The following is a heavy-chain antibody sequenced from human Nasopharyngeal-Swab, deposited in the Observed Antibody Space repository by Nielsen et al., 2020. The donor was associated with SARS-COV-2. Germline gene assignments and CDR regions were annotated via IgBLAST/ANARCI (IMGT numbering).Heavy chain of an antibody. CDR2: ISAYNVNT. CDR1: GYTFTSYG. J-gene: IGHJ3*02. Sequence: ASVKVSCKASGYTFTSYGISWVRQAPGQGLEWMGWISAYNVNTNYAQKLQGRVTMTTDTSMGTAYMELRSLRSDDTAVYYCARDQSKTIFGVVISSGAFDIWGQGTMVTVSS. V-gene: IGHV1-18*04. D-gene: IGHD3-3*01. CDR3: ARDQSKTIFGVVISSGAFDI.